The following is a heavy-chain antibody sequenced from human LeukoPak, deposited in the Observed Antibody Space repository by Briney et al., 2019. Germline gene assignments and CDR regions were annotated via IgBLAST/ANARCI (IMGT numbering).Heavy chain of an antibody. J-gene: IGHJ4*02. CDR1: GGSISSSSYY. CDR3: ARLYYDSSGYYQVCYFDY. D-gene: IGHD3-22*01. Sequence: SETLSLTCTVSGGSISSSSYYWGWIRQPPGKGLEWIGSIYYSGSTYYNPSLKSRVTISVDTSKDQFSLNLSSVTAADTAVYYCARLYYDSSGYYQVCYFDYWGQGTLVTVSS. CDR2: IYYSGST. V-gene: IGHV4-39*01.